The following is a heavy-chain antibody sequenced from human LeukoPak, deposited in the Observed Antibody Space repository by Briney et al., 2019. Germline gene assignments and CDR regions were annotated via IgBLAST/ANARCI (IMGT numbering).Heavy chain of an antibody. Sequence: GGSLRLCCGASGFPLCGSPVQWVRRAWGGGLEWVGRFRCKANSYATGYAASVKGRFTSSTDDANNTAYLQMISLKTENTAVYYCNRGAGYSSGFYIDYGGRGTRVTVSA. V-gene: IGHV3-73*01. CDR1: GFPLCGSP. D-gene: IGHD6-19*01. J-gene: IGHJ4*02. CDR3: NRGAGYSSGFYIDY. CDR2: FRCKANSYAT.